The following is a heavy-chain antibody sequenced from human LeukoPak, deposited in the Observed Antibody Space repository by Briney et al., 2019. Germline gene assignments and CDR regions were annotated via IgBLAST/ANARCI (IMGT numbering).Heavy chain of an antibody. CDR1: GGSFSGYY. J-gene: IGHJ4*02. CDR3: ARQIVGATLFDY. V-gene: IGHV4-34*01. D-gene: IGHD1-26*01. Sequence: PSETLSLTCAVYGGSFSGYYWSWIRQPPGKGLEWIGEINHSGSTNYNPSLKSRVTISVDTSKNQFSLKLSSVTAADTAVYYCARQIVGATLFDYWGQGTLVTVSS. CDR2: INHSGST.